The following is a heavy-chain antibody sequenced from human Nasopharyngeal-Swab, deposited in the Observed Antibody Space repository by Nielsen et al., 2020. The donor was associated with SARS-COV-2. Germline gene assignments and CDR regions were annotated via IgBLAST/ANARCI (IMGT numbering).Heavy chain of an antibody. CDR3: ARGLRGSYWVY. CDR2: IRQDGSEK. J-gene: IGHJ4*02. Sequence: GGSLRLSCAASGFTFSSYWMSWVRQAPGKGLEWVANIRQDGSEKYYVDSVKGRFTISRDNAKNSLYLQMNSLRAEDTAVYYCARGLRGSYWVYWGQGTLVTVSS. V-gene: IGHV3-7*04. D-gene: IGHD1-26*01. CDR1: GFTFSSYW.